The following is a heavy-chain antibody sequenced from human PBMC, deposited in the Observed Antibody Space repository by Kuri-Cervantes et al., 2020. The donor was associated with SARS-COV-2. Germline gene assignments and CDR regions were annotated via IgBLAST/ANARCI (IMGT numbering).Heavy chain of an antibody. Sequence: GESLKISCAASGFTFTSYIMHWVRQAPGRWLEWVAVISYDGNNKYYADSVKGRVTISRDSSKNTLYLQMNSLKTEDTAVYYCARDVGDYRGTFDSWGQGTLVTVSS. CDR1: GFTFTSYI. CDR2: ISYDGNNK. V-gene: IGHV3-30-3*01. J-gene: IGHJ4*02. D-gene: IGHD4-23*01. CDR3: ARDVGDYRGTFDS.